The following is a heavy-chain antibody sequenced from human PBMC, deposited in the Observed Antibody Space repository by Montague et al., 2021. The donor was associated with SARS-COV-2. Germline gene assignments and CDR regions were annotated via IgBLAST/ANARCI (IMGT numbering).Heavy chain of an antibody. Sequence: SETLSLTCTVSGGSISGYYWSWLRRPPGKGLEWIAYIYDGCTVNYNPSLWSRVTISTDTSKNQFSLTLNSVTAADTAVYYYVRAHPYGGPRGAFDIWGQGTMVTVSS. CDR3: VRAHPYGGPRGAFDI. CDR1: GGSISGYY. J-gene: IGHJ3*02. V-gene: IGHV4-59*01. CDR2: IYDGCTV. D-gene: IGHD4-23*01.